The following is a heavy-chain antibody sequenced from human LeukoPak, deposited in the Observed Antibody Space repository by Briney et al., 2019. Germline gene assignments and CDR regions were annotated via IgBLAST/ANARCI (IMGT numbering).Heavy chain of an antibody. CDR3: ARGRVTATSVTSY. CDR1: GGSFSDYC. D-gene: IGHD2-15*01. V-gene: IGHV4-34*01. CDR2: INHSGGT. Sequence: SETLSLTCAVYGGSFSDYCWSWIRQPPGKGLEWIGEINHSGGTNYNPSLKSRVTISVDTSKNQFSLKLSSVTAADTAVYYCARGRVTATSVTSYWGQGTLVTVSS. J-gene: IGHJ4*02.